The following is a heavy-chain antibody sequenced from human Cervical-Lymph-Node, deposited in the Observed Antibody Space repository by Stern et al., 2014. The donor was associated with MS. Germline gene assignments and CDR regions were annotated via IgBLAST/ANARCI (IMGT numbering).Heavy chain of an antibody. J-gene: IGHJ4*02. CDR2: INPDGGST. Sequence: QVQLVQSGAEVKKPGASVKVSCKASGYTFTDYYVHWVRQAPGQGLEWMGIINPDGGSTTYAQTFQARVTMTSDTSTRTVYMDLSSLRSQDTAVYYCASAGSHSAFDTWGQGTLVTVSS. D-gene: IGHD5-12*01. CDR3: ASAGSHSAFDT. V-gene: IGHV1-46*03. CDR1: GYTFTDYY.